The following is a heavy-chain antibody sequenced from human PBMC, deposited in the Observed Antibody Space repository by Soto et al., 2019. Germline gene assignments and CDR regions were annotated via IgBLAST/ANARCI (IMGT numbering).Heavy chain of an antibody. J-gene: IGHJ4*02. CDR1: GGSTSSSLYQ. V-gene: IGHV4-39*01. CDR2: VYHSGTT. CDR3: ARRKSYYYDSSGYYYPFDY. D-gene: IGHD3-22*01. Sequence: SETLSLTCTVSGGSTSSSLYQWVWIRQPPGKGLEWIGTVYHSGTTYYNPSLKSRVTISVDTSRNQISLKLTSVTAADTAVYFCARRKSYYYDSSGYYYPFDYWGRGTLVTVSS.